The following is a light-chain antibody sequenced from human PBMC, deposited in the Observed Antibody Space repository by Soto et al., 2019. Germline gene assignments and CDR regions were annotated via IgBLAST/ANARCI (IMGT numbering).Light chain of an antibody. J-gene: IGKJ1*01. CDR1: QSVSSSF. V-gene: IGKV3-20*01. CDR2: GAS. Sequence: EIVLTQSPGTLSLSPVERATLSCRASQSVSSSFVAWFQQKPGQAPRLLIYGASTRASGIPARFSGSGSGTEFTLTISRLEPEDFAVYYCQQYGSSPTFGQGTKVDIK. CDR3: QQYGSSPT.